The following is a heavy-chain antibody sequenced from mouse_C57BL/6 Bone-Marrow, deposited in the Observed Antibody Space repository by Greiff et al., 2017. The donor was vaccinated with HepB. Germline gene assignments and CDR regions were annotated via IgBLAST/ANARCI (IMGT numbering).Heavy chain of an antibody. Sequence: VQLQQPGAELVMPGASVKLSCKASGYTFTSYWMHWVKQRPGQGLEWIGEIDPSDSYTNYNQKFKGKSTLTVDKSSSTAYMQLSSLTSEDSAVYYCAKSLYYDYDLYYFYYWGQGTTLTVSS. CDR3: AKSLYYDYDLYYFYY. V-gene: IGHV1-69*01. D-gene: IGHD2-4*01. CDR2: IDPSDSYT. J-gene: IGHJ2*01. CDR1: GYTFTSYW.